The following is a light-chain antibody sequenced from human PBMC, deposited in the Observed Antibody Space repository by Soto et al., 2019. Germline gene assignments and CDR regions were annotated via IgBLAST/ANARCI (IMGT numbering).Light chain of an antibody. J-gene: IGLJ1*01. V-gene: IGLV2-14*01. Sequence: QSALTQPASVSGSPGQSITISCLGTTGDIGGYNFVSWYQQHPGKAPQLMIHEIGNRPSGVSNRFSASKSGNTASLTISGLQPGDEADYYCASYTRASTLVFGTGTKLTFL. CDR2: EIG. CDR1: TGDIGGYNF. CDR3: ASYTRASTLV.